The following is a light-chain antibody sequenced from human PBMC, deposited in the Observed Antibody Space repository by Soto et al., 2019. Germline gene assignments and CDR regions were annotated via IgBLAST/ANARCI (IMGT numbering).Light chain of an antibody. CDR3: SSYTRSSSVL. CDR2: EVR. J-gene: IGLJ2*01. CDR1: SSDVGYYNY. Sequence: QSALTPPASVSGSPGQSITISCTGTSSDVGYYNYVSWYQQHPGKAPKVLIYEVRNRPSGASSRFSGSKSGNTAFLTISGLQPEDEADYYCSSYTRSSSVLFGGGTKVTVL. V-gene: IGLV2-14*01.